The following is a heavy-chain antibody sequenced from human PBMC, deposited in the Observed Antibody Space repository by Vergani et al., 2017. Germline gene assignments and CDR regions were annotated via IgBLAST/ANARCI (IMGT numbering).Heavy chain of an antibody. V-gene: IGHV3-23*01. D-gene: IGHD2-21*02. Sequence: EVQLLESGGGLVQPGGSLRLSCAASGFTFSSYAMSWVRQAQGKGLEWVSAISGSGGSKYYADPVKGRFTISRDNSKNTLYLQMNSLRAEDTAVYYCAKHIVVVTAIHSFDYWGQGTLVTVSS. J-gene: IGHJ4*02. CDR3: AKHIVVVTAIHSFDY. CDR1: GFTFSSYA. CDR2: ISGSGGSK.